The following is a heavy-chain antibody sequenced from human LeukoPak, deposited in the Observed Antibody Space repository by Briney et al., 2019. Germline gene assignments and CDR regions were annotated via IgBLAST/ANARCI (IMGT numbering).Heavy chain of an antibody. CDR2: INHSGST. CDR3: ARLLGYYGSGSPSS. V-gene: IGHV4-34*01. Sequence: PSETLSLTCAVYGGSFSGYYWSWIRQPPGKGLEWIGEINHSGSTNYNPSLKSRVTISVDTSKNQFSLKLSSVTAADTAVYYCARLLGYYGSGSPSSWGQGTLVTVSS. J-gene: IGHJ5*02. D-gene: IGHD3-10*01. CDR1: GGSFSGYY.